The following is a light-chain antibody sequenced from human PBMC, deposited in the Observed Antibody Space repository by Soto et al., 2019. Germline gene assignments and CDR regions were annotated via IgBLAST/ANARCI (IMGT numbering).Light chain of an antibody. CDR1: QSVSSNY. CDR2: LTS. J-gene: IGKJ1*01. Sequence: IVLTQSPGTLSLSPGERATLSCRAGQSVSSNYLAWYQQKPGQAPRLLIYLTSNRAAGIPARFSGSGSGTDFTLTISDVEPEDFAVYYCHQRQSWPRTFGQGTKVDIK. V-gene: IGKV3-20*01. CDR3: HQRQSWPRT.